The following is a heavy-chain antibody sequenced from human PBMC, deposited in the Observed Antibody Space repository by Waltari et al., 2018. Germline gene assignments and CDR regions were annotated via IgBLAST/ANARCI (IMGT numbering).Heavy chain of an antibody. J-gene: IGHJ5*02. V-gene: IGHV3-30*18. Sequence: QVQLVESGGGVVQPGMSLSLSCAASGFSLSYFGMHWVRQAPGKGLEWVALAFFDGIKTDYADSVRGRFTISRDNSKNTLYLDINNLRVDDTGIYYCAKDAFGNTYLDHWGQGTVVTVSS. CDR1: GFSLSYFG. CDR3: AKDAFGNTYLDH. D-gene: IGHD3-10*01. CDR2: AFFDGIKT.